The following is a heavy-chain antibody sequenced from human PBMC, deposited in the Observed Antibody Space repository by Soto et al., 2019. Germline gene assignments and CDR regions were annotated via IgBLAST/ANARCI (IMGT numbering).Heavy chain of an antibody. CDR2: IYPSDSDT. J-gene: IGHJ4*02. CDR1: GYNFAGYW. D-gene: IGHD3-3*01. Sequence: GVSLKISCKGSGYNFAGYWIAWVRQMPGKGLELMGIIYPSDSDTRYRPSFQGQVTISAGKSISSAYLQWSSLRASDTAMYYCARGGVSTRNFDYWGQGTPVTVSS. V-gene: IGHV5-51*01. CDR3: ARGGVSTRNFDY.